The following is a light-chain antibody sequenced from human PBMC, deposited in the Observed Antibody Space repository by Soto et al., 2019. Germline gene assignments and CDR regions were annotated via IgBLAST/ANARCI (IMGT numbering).Light chain of an antibody. CDR3: MQSTQLPPT. J-gene: IGKJ5*01. V-gene: IGKV2D-29*02. Sequence: DVVMTQTPLSLSVAPGQPASISCKSSQSLLHITGETFLFWYLQKPGQSPQLLIYEVSTRVSGVPARVSGSGSVTDFTLEISLVENDDVGIYYCMQSTQLPPTFGQGTRLGIE. CDR2: EVS. CDR1: QSLLHITGETF.